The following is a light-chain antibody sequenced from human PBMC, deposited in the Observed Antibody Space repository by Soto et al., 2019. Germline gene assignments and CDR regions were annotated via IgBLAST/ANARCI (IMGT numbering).Light chain of an antibody. CDR1: SSDIGAYNF. V-gene: IGLV2-8*01. Sequence: QSVLTQPPSASGSPGQSVTISCTGTSSDIGAYNFVSWYQQHPGKAPQLIIKEVSKRPAGVPGRFSGSKSGNTASLTVSGLQAEDEADYHCSSYGGSENPGVFGGGTKVTVL. J-gene: IGLJ3*02. CDR2: EVS. CDR3: SSYGGSENPGV.